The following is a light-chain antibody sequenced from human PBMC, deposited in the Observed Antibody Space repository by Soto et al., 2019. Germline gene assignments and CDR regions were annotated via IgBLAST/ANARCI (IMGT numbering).Light chain of an antibody. CDR1: QSVSSNN. Sequence: EIVLTQSPGTLSLSPGERATLSCRASQSVSSNNLAWYQQRPGQAPRVVIYGASTRATGIPERFSGSGSGTDFTLTISRLEPEDFAVYYCQQRSNWYTFGQGTKLEIK. CDR3: QQRSNWYT. CDR2: GAS. J-gene: IGKJ2*01. V-gene: IGKV3D-20*02.